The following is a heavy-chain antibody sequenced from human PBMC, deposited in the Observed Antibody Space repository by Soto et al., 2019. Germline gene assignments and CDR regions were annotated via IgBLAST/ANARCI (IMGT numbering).Heavy chain of an antibody. Sequence: PGGSLRLSCAASGFTFSSYAMHWVRQAPGKGLEWVAVISYDGSNKYYADSVKGRFTISRDNSKNTLYLQMNSLRAEDTAVYYCARDTLGYCSSTSCQQTYYYSGMDVWGQGTKVTVYS. D-gene: IGHD2-2*01. CDR2: ISYDGSNK. CDR3: ARDTLGYCSSTSCQQTYYYSGMDV. J-gene: IGHJ6*02. V-gene: IGHV3-30-3*01. CDR1: GFTFSSYA.